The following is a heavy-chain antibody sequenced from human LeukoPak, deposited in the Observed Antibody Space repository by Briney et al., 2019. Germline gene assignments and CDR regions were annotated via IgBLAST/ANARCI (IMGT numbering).Heavy chain of an antibody. CDR2: ISGGGGAT. J-gene: IGHJ3*01. D-gene: IGHD2/OR15-2a*01. V-gene: IGHV3-23*01. CDR1: GFTFNYYL. Sequence: GGSLLLSCAASGFTFNYYLLASVRQAPGKGLAWVASISGGGGATFYGDSLKGRFTVASDNSRNTVDLEIDSLRAEGTVLYYCEGGASCNFFKCNSFVLWARGT. CDR3: EGGASCNFFKCNSFVL.